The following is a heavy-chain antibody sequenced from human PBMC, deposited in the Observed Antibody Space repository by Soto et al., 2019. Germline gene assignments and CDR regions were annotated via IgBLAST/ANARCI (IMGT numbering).Heavy chain of an antibody. CDR1: GYTFTSYD. J-gene: IGHJ6*02. D-gene: IGHD3-16*01. V-gene: IGHV1-8*01. CDR2: MNPNSGNT. CDR3: AREITDYGMDV. Sequence: QVPLVQSGAEMKKPGASVKVSCKASGYTFTSYDVNWVRQATGQGLEWMGWMNPNSGNTGYAQKFLGRVTMTRNTSISTAYMELSSLRSEDTAVYYCAREITDYGMDVWGQGTTVTVSS.